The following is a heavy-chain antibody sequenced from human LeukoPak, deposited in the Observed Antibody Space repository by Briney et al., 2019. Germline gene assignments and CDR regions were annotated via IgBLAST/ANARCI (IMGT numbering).Heavy chain of an antibody. Sequence: SQTLSLTCAISGDSVSSDSSAWNWIRQSPSRGLEWLGRTYHRSKWYNEYAVSVKSRITINPDTSMNQFSLQLDSVTPEDTAVYFCAREGPAFDIWGQGTMVAVSS. V-gene: IGHV6-1*01. CDR1: GDSVSSDSSA. J-gene: IGHJ3*02. CDR3: AREGPAFDI. CDR2: TYHRSKWYN.